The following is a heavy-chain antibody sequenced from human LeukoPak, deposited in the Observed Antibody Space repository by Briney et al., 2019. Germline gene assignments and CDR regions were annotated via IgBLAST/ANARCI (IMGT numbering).Heavy chain of an antibody. J-gene: IGHJ6*03. V-gene: IGHV4-38-2*01. CDR3: GRAGFGTAYNRFYYYMDV. D-gene: IGHD3-16*01. Sequence: SETLSLTCAVSNYPITSDYYWVWIRPPPGQGLEWIGQIFHSGIAHYNPSLKSRVTMSVDTSRSQFSVNLHSVTAADTAVYYCGRAGFGTAYNRFYYYMDVWGKGTTVTVSS. CDR1: NYPITSDYY. CDR2: IFHSGIA.